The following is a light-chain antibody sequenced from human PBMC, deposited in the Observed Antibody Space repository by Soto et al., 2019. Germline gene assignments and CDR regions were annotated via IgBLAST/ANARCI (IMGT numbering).Light chain of an antibody. Sequence: DIQMTQSPSTLSASVGDRATITCRASQSISSWLAWYQQKPGKAPKLLIYDASSLESGVPSRFSGSGSGTEFTLTISSLQPDDFATYYCQQYNSYSLTFGQGTKVDI. J-gene: IGKJ1*01. CDR2: DAS. CDR1: QSISSW. V-gene: IGKV1-5*01. CDR3: QQYNSYSLT.